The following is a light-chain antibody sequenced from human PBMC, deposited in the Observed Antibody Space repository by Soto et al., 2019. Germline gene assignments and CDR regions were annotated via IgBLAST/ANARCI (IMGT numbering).Light chain of an antibody. CDR2: GAS. CDR3: QQHNNWPPWT. J-gene: IGKJ1*01. Sequence: EIVMTQCPATMSVSPGERATLSCRASQSVSSNLAWYQQKPGQAPRLLMYGASTRATGIPDRFSGSGSGTEFTFTISSLQSEDFAVYYCQQHNNWPPWTFGQGTKVEIK. V-gene: IGKV3-15*01. CDR1: QSVSSN.